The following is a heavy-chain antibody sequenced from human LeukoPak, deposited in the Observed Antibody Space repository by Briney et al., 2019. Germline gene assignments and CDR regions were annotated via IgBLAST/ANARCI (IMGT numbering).Heavy chain of an antibody. D-gene: IGHD3-22*01. V-gene: IGHV1-8*01. CDR2: MNPNSGNT. Sequence: GAPVQVSCKASGYTFTSYDIHWVRPATGQGLDWMGWMNPNSGNTGYAQKFQGRVTMTRNTSISTAYMELSSLRSEDTAEYYSARATIRYDSSGYYFDDWGQGILVTVSS. CDR3: ARATIRYDSSGYYFDD. CDR1: GYTFTSYD. J-gene: IGHJ4*02.